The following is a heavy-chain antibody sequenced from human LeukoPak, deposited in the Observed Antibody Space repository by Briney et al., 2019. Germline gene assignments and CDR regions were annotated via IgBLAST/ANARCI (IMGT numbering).Heavy chain of an antibody. V-gene: IGHV4-38-2*02. CDR2: IYHGGNT. J-gene: IGHJ6*03. Sequence: SETLSLTCSVSGYDISSGYYWGWIRQSSGKGLEWIRSIYHGGNTYYSQSLKSRVTISIDASKNQFSLRLTSVIAEDTAVYYCARVQGDYFMDVWGKGTTVTVSS. D-gene: IGHD1-26*01. CDR1: GYDISSGYY. CDR3: ARVQGDYFMDV.